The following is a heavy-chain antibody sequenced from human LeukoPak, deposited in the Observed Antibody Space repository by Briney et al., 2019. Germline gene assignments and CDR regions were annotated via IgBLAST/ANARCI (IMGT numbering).Heavy chain of an antibody. D-gene: IGHD5-24*01. CDR3: ARVGYSKGGD. J-gene: IGHJ4*02. CDR1: GDSVSSNGYY. Sequence: SETLSLTCTVSGDSVSSNGYYWGWIRQSPGKGLEWIGSMYYSGETYYNPSLERRVTVSLETSNNQVSLKVTSVTAADTAVYYCARVGYSKGGDWGQGTLVTVSS. V-gene: IGHV4-39*07. CDR2: MYYSGET.